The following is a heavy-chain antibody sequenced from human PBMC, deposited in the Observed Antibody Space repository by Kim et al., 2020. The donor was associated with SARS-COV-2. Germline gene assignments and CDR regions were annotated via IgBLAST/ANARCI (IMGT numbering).Heavy chain of an antibody. D-gene: IGHD1-7*01. CDR3: AGQINGTNGYFAF. J-gene: IGHJ4*02. CDR2: VYYTGST. CDR1: GGSVGSGNYY. Sequence: SETLSLTCTVSGGSVGSGNYYWSWIRQPPGKGLEWIGYVYYTGSTNYSPSLKSRVTMSVDTSKNRFSLRLRSVTAADTAVYYCAGQINGTNGYFAFWGQGTLGAVSS. V-gene: IGHV4-61*01.